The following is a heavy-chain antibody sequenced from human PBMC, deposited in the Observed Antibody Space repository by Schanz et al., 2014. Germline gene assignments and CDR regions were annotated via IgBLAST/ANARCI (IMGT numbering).Heavy chain of an antibody. V-gene: IGHV3-73*01. CDR1: GFAFSASA. CDR2: IRSKPNNYAT. Sequence: EAQLLESGGGVVQPGRSLRLSCAASGFAFSASAMHWVRQAPGKGLEWVGHIRSKPNNYATDYAASMKGRFTISRDDSNNTTYLKMSSLNTEDTAVYYCTTQQLGYHYRDGMDVWGQGTTVTVS. D-gene: IGHD6-13*01. CDR3: TTQQLGYHYRDGMDV. J-gene: IGHJ6*02.